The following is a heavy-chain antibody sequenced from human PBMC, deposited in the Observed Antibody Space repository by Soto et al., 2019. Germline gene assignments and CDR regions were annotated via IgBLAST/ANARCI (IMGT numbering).Heavy chain of an antibody. CDR3: ARGTGYYGYGMDV. CDR2: IWYDGSNK. D-gene: IGHD1-1*01. CDR1: GFTFSSSG. Sequence: QVQLVESGGGVVQPGRSLRLSCAASGFTFSSSGMHWVRQAPGKGLEWVALIWYDGSNKYYADSVKGRVTISRDNSKNTLYLQMNSLRVEDTAMYYCARGTGYYGYGMDVWGQGTTVTVSS. J-gene: IGHJ6*02. V-gene: IGHV3-33*01.